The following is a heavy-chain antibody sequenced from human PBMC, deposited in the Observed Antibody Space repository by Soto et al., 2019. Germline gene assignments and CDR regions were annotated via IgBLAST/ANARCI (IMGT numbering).Heavy chain of an antibody. CDR2: INHSGST. J-gene: IGHJ5*02. Sequence: SETLSLTCAVYGGSFSGYYWSWIRQPPGKGLEWIGEINHSGSTNYNPSLKSRVTISVDTSKNQFSLKLSSVTAADTAVYYCAKRTSRQYGNWFDPWGQGTLVPVSS. V-gene: IGHV4-34*01. CDR1: GGSFSGYY. D-gene: IGHD4-17*01. CDR3: AKRTSRQYGNWFDP.